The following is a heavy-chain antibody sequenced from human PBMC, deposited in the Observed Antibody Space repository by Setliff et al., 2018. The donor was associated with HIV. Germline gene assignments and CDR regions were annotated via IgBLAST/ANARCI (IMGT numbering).Heavy chain of an antibody. CDR2: IRSSGST. CDR3: AREGARITIFGVVTALWYFDL. CDR1: GASISSHNYY. D-gene: IGHD3-3*01. Sequence: PSETLSLTCTVSGASISSHNYYWGWIRQSPGKGLEWIASIRSSGSTNYNPSLKSRVTISLDTSKNQFSLKLSSVTAADTAVYYCAREGARITIFGVVTALWYFDLWGRGTLVTVSS. V-gene: IGHV4-39*07. J-gene: IGHJ2*01.